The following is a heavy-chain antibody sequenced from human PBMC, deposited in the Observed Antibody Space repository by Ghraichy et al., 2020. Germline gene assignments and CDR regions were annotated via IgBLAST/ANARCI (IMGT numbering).Heavy chain of an antibody. Sequence: GGSLRLSCAASGFNITNYYMHWVRQAPGKGLEWVAFIRYDGSNKYYADSVKGRFTISRDNSKNTLYLQMNSLRAEDTAVYYCAKDLGWEVFSPNAFNIWGQGRMATVPS. J-gene: IGHJ3*02. V-gene: IGHV3-30*02. D-gene: IGHD1-26*01. CDR2: IRYDGSNK. CDR3: AKDLGWEVFSPNAFNI. CDR1: GFNITNYY.